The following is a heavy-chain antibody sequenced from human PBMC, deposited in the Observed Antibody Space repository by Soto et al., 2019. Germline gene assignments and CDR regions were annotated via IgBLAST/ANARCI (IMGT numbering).Heavy chain of an antibody. V-gene: IGHV1-69*06. CDR3: AREEGPYSSSWNDAFDI. D-gene: IGHD6-13*01. CDR1: GGTFSSYA. J-gene: IGHJ3*02. Sequence: SVKLSCKASGGTFSSYAISWVRQAPGQGLEWMGGIIPIFGTANYAQKFQGRVTITADKSTSTAYMELSSLRSEDTAVYYCAREEGPYSSSWNDAFDIWGQGTMVTVSS. CDR2: IIPIFGTA.